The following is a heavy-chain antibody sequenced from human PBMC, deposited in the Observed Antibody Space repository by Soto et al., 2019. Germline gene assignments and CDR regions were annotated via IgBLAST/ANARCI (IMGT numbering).Heavy chain of an antibody. D-gene: IGHD6-19*01. CDR1: GYTFTSYA. CDR2: INAGNGNT. J-gene: IGHJ6*03. Sequence: GASVKVSCKASGYTFTSYAMHWVRQAPGQRLEWMGWINAGNGNTKYSQKFQGRVTITRDTSASTAYMELSSLRSEDTAVYYCARDSSGWYPGHYMDVWGKGTTVTVSS. V-gene: IGHV1-3*01. CDR3: ARDSSGWYPGHYMDV.